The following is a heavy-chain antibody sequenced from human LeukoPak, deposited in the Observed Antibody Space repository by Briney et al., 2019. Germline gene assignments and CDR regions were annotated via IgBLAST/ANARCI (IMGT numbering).Heavy chain of an antibody. CDR1: GFTFRSYV. V-gene: IGHV3-23*01. Sequence: GGSLRLSCAVSGFTFRSYVMSWVRQATGKGLEGVSAISGSGGSTYYADSVKGRFTISRDNSKNTLYLQMNSLRDEDTAVYYCAKFEFGFWGQGTMVTVSS. CDR3: AKFEFGF. D-gene: IGHD3-16*01. CDR2: ISGSGGST. J-gene: IGHJ4*02.